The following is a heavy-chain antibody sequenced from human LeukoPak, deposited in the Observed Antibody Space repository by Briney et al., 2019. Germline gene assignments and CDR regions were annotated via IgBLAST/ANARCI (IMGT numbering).Heavy chain of an antibody. J-gene: IGHJ6*02. CDR1: GFTFSTYS. D-gene: IGHD2-15*01. CDR2: ISSSSSHI. Sequence: GGSLRLSCAASGFTFSTYSMNWVRQAPGKGLEWVSSISSSSSHIYYADSVKGRFTISRDNAKNSLYLQMNSLRAEDTAVYYCARDFGSSGGYYKYYGMDVWGQGTTVTVSS. CDR3: ARDFGSSGGYYKYYGMDV. V-gene: IGHV3-21*01.